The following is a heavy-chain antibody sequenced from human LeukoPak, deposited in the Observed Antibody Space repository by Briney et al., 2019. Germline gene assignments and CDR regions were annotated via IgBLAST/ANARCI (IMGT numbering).Heavy chain of an antibody. Sequence: ASVKVSCKASGYTFTNYDISWVRQAPGKGLEWIGWISPYNGNTDSAQEFQGRITLTTDTSTSTAYMELRSLTSDDSAVYYCATGGGDWYSDLWGRGTLVTVSS. CDR2: ISPYNGNT. CDR1: GYTFTNYD. CDR3: ATGGGDWYSDL. J-gene: IGHJ2*01. D-gene: IGHD3-10*01. V-gene: IGHV1-18*01.